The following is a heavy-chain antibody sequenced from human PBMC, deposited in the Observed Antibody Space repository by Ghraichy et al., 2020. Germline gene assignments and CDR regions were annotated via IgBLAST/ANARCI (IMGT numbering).Heavy chain of an antibody. CDR1: GGIFSNSA. CDR2: IMPAIDVT. D-gene: IGHD5-18*01. Sequence: SVKVSCETSGGIFSNSAINWLRQVPGQGPEWMGRIMPAIDVTTYAKKFQGRVTITADKPTTTAYMELSSLRPGDTAVYFCARGSPLLSDSAMVFDYWGQGTLVTVSS. V-gene: IGHV1-69*04. J-gene: IGHJ4*02. CDR3: ARGSPLLSDSAMVFDY.